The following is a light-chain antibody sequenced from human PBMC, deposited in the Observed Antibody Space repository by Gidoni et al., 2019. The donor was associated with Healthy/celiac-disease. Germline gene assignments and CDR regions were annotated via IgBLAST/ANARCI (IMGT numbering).Light chain of an antibody. V-gene: IGLV2-23*01. CDR3: CSYAGSSIVV. CDR1: SSDVGSYNL. J-gene: IGLJ2*01. Sequence: QSALTQPASVSASPRPASTISCTATSSDVGSYNLVSWYQQHPGKAPKLMIYEGSKRPSGVSNRFSGSKSGNTASLTISGLQAEDEADYYFCSYAGSSIVVFGGGTKLTVL. CDR2: EGS.